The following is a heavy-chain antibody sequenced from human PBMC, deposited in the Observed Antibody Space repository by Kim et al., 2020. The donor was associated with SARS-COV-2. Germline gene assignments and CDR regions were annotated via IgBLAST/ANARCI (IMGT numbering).Heavy chain of an antibody. D-gene: IGHD3-10*01. V-gene: IGHV3-30*04. Sequence: GGSLRLSCAASGFTFSSYAMHWVRQAPGKGLEWVAVISYDGSNKYYADSVKGRFTISRDNSKNTLYLQMNSLRAEDTAVYYCARAGSGSYLPYFDYWGQGALVTVSS. J-gene: IGHJ4*02. CDR3: ARAGSGSYLPYFDY. CDR2: ISYDGSNK. CDR1: GFTFSSYA.